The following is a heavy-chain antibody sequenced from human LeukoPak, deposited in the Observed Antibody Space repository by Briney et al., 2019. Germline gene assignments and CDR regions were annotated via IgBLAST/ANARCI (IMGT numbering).Heavy chain of an antibody. J-gene: IGHJ4*02. CDR1: GYTFTSYG. Sequence: GASVKVSCKASGYTFTSYGISWVRQAPGQGLEWMGWISAYNGNTNYAQKLQGRVTMTTDTSTSTAYMELRSLRSDDTAVYYCARDSFAPHSGSSHNDYWGQGTLVTVSS. D-gene: IGHD1-26*01. CDR2: ISAYNGNT. V-gene: IGHV1-18*01. CDR3: ARDSFAPHSGSSHNDY.